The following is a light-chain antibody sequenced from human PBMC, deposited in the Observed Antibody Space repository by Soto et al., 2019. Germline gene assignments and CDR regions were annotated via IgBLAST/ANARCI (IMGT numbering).Light chain of an antibody. J-gene: IGKJ5*01. CDR1: QDIRNY. V-gene: IGKV1-33*01. Sequence: IQLTQSPSSLSASVGDRVTITCQASQDIRNYLNWYQQKPGKAPKLLIYDASKLETGVPSRFSGSGSGTDFTFTISSLQPEDIATYYCQQYDHLPITFGQGTRLEIK. CDR2: DAS. CDR3: QQYDHLPIT.